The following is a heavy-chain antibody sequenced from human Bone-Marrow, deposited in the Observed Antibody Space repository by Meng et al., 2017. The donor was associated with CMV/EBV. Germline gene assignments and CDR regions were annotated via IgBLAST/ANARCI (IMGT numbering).Heavy chain of an antibody. D-gene: IGHD1-7*01. J-gene: IGHJ4*02. CDR1: GFTFSSYA. Sequence: GESLKISCAASGFTFSSYAMSWVRQAPGKGLEWVSVIYSGGSSTYYADSVKGRFTISRDNSKNTLYLQMNSLRAEDTAAYYCAKGHNWNYEGYFDYWGQGTLVTVSS. V-gene: IGHV3-23*03. CDR2: IYSGGSST. CDR3: AKGHNWNYEGYFDY.